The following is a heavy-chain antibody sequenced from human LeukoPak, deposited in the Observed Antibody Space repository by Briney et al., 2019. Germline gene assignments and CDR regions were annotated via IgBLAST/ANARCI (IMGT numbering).Heavy chain of an antibody. CDR1: AGSVSGYY. CDR3: ARESGNIAAAGSFDY. V-gene: IGHV4-34*01. D-gene: IGHD6-13*01. CDR2: INHSGST. J-gene: IGHJ4*02. Sequence: SETLSLTCAVYAGSVSGYYCGWIRQPPGNWLEWIGEINHSGSTNYNQSLKSRVTISVDTSKNQSSLKLSSVTAADTAVYYCARESGNIAAAGSFDYWGQGTLVTVSS.